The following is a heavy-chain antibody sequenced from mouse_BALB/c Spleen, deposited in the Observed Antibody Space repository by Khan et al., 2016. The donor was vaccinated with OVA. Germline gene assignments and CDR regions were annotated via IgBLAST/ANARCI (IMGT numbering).Heavy chain of an antibody. CDR2: INTYTGEP. Sequence: QIQLVQSGPELKKPGETVKISCKASGYTFTNYGMNWVKQAPGKGLKWMGWINTYTGEPTYAEDFKGRFVFSLETSASTAYLQINNLKNEDTATXFCASGGYWYFDVWGAGTTVTVSS. CDR3: ASGGYWYFDV. V-gene: IGHV9-3-1*01. D-gene: IGHD1-1*02. J-gene: IGHJ1*01. CDR1: GYTFTNYG.